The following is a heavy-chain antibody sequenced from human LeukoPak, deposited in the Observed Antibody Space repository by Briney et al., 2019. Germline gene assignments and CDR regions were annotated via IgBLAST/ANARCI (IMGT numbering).Heavy chain of an antibody. CDR3: ASHPLRYFDWLSDYYFDY. CDR1: GGTFSSYA. CDR2: IIPIFGTA. D-gene: IGHD3-9*01. J-gene: IGHJ4*02. Sequence: GASVKVSCTASGGTFSSYAISWVRQAPGQGLEWMGGIIPIFGTANYAQKFQGRVTITADESTSTAYMELSSLRSEDTAVYYCASHPLRYFDWLSDYYFDYWGQGTLVTVSS. V-gene: IGHV1-69*13.